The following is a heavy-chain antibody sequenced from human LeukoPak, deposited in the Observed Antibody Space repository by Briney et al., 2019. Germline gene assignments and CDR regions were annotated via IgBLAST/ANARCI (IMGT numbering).Heavy chain of an antibody. CDR2: INTDGSRI. V-gene: IGHV3-74*01. Sequence: GGSLRLSCAASGFTFSNYWMHWVRQAPGKGLVWVSRINTDGSRITYADSVRGRFAISRDNAMNTVYLQMNSLRAEDTAVYYCARVLSGSWDWFDPWGQGTLVTVSS. J-gene: IGHJ5*02. D-gene: IGHD3-22*01. CDR3: ARVLSGSWDWFDP. CDR1: GFTFSNYW.